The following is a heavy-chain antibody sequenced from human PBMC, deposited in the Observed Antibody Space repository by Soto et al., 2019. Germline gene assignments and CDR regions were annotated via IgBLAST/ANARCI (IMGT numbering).Heavy chain of an antibody. J-gene: IGHJ6*02. CDR1: GVTFSSYA. CDR3: AKARSSITSSYFGMDV. Sequence: GGSLRLSCAPSGVTFSSYAMSWVRQAPGKGLEWVSVISGSGDNTYCADSVKGRFAISRDNSKDTLYLQMSSLRAEDTAVYYCAKARSSITSSYFGMDVWGQGTTVTVSS. V-gene: IGHV3-23*01. D-gene: IGHD6-6*01. CDR2: ISGSGDNT.